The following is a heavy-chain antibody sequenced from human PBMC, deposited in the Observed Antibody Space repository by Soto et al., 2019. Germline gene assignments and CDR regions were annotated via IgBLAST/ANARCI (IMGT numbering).Heavy chain of an antibody. CDR2: INAGNGNT. CDR3: ARSSLRRSSGWYGVWPYFDY. Sequence: GASVKVSCKASGYTFTSYAMHWVRQAPGQRLEWMGWINAGNGNTKYSQRFQDRVTITRDTSASTAYMELSSLRFEDTSVYFCARSSLRRSSGWYGVWPYFDYWGLGTLVTVSS. J-gene: IGHJ4*02. CDR1: GYTFTSYA. D-gene: IGHD6-19*01. V-gene: IGHV1-3*01.